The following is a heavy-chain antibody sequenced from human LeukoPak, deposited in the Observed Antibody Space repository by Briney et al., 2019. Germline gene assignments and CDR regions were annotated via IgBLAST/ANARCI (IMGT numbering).Heavy chain of an antibody. Sequence: GGSLRLSCAASGFTFSSYAMHWVRQAPGKGLEYVSAISSNGGSTYYANSVKGRFTISRDNSKNTLYLQMGSLRAEDMAVYYYARGEGATRHYYYYGMDVWGQGTTVTVSS. CDR1: GFTFSSYA. CDR2: ISSNGGST. J-gene: IGHJ6*02. D-gene: IGHD1-26*01. V-gene: IGHV3-64*01. CDR3: ARGEGATRHYYYYGMDV.